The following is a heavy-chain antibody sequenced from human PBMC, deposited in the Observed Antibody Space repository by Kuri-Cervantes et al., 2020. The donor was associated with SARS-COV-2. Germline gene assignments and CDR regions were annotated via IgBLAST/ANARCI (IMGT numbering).Heavy chain of an antibody. CDR1: GGSISSYY. V-gene: IGHV4-59*12. J-gene: IGHJ2*01. CDR3: ARGRPWQGYFDL. Sequence: GSLRLSCTVSGGSISSYYWSWIRQPPGKGLEWIGYIYYSGSTNYNPSLKSRVTVSVDTSKNQFSLKLSSVTAADTAVYYCARGRPWQGYFDLWGRGTLVTVSS. CDR2: IYYSGST.